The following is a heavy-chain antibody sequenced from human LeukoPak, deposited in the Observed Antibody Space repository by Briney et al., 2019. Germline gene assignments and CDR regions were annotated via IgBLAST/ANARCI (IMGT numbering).Heavy chain of an antibody. CDR3: ARDLRERSSWTTPVGY. Sequence: GGSLRLSCAASGFTFNDYAMYWVRQAPGKGLEWVTLISYDGYDKSYADSVRGRFTISRDNSRNTLYLQMDSLRAEDTAVYYCARDLRERSSWTTPVGYWGQGTLVTVSS. D-gene: IGHD6-13*01. J-gene: IGHJ4*02. CDR2: ISYDGYDK. V-gene: IGHV3-30-3*01. CDR1: GFTFNDYA.